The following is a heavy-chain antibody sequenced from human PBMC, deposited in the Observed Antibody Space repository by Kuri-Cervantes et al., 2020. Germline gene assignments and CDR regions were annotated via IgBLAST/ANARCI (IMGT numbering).Heavy chain of an antibody. CDR1: GFTFSSYS. J-gene: IGHJ6*02. V-gene: IGHV3-21*01. D-gene: IGHD2-2*01. CDR2: ISSSSSYI. Sequence: GESLKISCAASGFTFSSYSMNWVRQAPGKGLEWVSSISSSSSYIYYADSVKGRFTISRDNAKNSLYLQMNSLRAEDTAVYYCARESDVVPAAILNYYYYGMDVWGQGNTVTVSS. CDR3: ARESDVVPAAILNYYYYGMDV.